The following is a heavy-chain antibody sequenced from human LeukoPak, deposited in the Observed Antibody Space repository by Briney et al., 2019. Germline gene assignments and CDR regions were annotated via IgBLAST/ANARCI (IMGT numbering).Heavy chain of an antibody. CDR1: GFTFLAYA. CDR2: IGSDNKP. J-gene: IGHJ6*02. Sequence: GGSLTLPCEACGFTFLAYALTWVRQAPGQGLEWVSSIGSDNKPHYSESVKGRFAISRDNSKSMLFLQLNSLRAEDTALYYCARDLHYYLAMDVWGQGTTVTVSS. V-gene: IGHV3-23*01. CDR3: ARDLHYYLAMDV.